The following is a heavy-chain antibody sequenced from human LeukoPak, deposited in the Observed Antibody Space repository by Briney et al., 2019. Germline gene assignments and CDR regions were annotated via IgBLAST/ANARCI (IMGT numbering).Heavy chain of an antibody. CDR3: ARAKYSSSSSPFDY. CDR1: GFTVSSNY. V-gene: IGHV3-53*04. Sequence: GGSLRLSCAASGFTVSSNYMSWVRQAPGKGLEWVSAIYSGGSTYYADSVQGRFTISRHNSKNTLYLQMNSLRAEDTAVYYCARAKYSSSSSPFDYWGQGTLVTVSS. J-gene: IGHJ4*02. D-gene: IGHD6-6*01. CDR2: IYSGGST.